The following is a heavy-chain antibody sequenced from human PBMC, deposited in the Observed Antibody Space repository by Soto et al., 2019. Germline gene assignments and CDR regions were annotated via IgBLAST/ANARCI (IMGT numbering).Heavy chain of an antibody. CDR2: IYYSGST. Sequence: SETLSLTXTVSGGSISSGGYYWSWISQHPGKGLEWIGYIYYSGSTYYNPSLKSRVTISVDTSKNQFSLKLSSVTAADTAVYYCARGLFDYGGPNWFDPRGQATLVTVSS. CDR3: ARGLFDYGGPNWFDP. CDR1: GGSISSGGYY. D-gene: IGHD4-17*01. J-gene: IGHJ5*02. V-gene: IGHV4-31*03.